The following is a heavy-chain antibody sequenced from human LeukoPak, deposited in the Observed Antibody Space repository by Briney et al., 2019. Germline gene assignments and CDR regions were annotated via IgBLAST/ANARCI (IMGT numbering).Heavy chain of an antibody. D-gene: IGHD6-6*01. J-gene: IGHJ6*03. CDR2: SYYSGST. CDR1: GGSISSHY. Sequence: SETLSLTCTVSGGSISSHYWSWIRQPPGKGLEWIGYSYYSGSTNYNPSLKSRVTISVDTSKNPFSLKLSYVTAADTAVYYCARVYPEYSTPIYYYYYYMDVWGKGTTVTVSS. CDR3: ARVYPEYSTPIYYYYYYMDV. V-gene: IGHV4-59*11.